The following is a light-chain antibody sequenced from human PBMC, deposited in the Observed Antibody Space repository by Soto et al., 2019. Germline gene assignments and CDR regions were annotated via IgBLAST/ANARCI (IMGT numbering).Light chain of an antibody. V-gene: IGKV3-15*01. J-gene: IGKJ1*01. CDR3: LQYNKWPRT. CDR1: QSVGTK. Sequence: EIVMTQSPGTLSVSLGERATLSCRASQSVGTKLAWYQQKPGQVPRLLIYHVSTRATGVPARFSGSGSVTEFTLSISSLQSEDFAVYYCLQYNKWPRTFGQGTTGDIK. CDR2: HVS.